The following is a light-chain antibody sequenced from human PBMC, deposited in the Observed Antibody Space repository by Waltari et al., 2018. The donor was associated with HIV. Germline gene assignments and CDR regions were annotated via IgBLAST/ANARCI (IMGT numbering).Light chain of an antibody. CDR2: ATS. CDR3: QRYDRAPYT. Sequence: DVQMTQPPSSLSASVGDRVAITCRASQAIGSDLAWYQQKPGKVPKLLIYATSTLQSGVPSRFSGSGSGTDFTLTITSLQTEDFAFYYCQRYDRAPYTFGPGTKLELK. CDR1: QAIGSD. V-gene: IGKV1-27*01. J-gene: IGKJ2*01.